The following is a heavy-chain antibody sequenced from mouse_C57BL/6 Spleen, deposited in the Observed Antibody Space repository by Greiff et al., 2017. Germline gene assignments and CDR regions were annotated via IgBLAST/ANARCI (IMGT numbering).Heavy chain of an antibody. J-gene: IGHJ4*01. CDR3: ARQAGRRAMDY. CDR2: ISNGGGST. Sequence: EVNVVESGGGLVQPGGSLKLSCAASGFTFSDYYMYWVRQTPEKRLEWVAYISNGGGSTYYPDTVKGRFTISRDNAKNTLYLQMSRLKSEDTAMYYCARQAGRRAMDYWGQGTSVTVSS. V-gene: IGHV5-12*01. CDR1: GFTFSDYY.